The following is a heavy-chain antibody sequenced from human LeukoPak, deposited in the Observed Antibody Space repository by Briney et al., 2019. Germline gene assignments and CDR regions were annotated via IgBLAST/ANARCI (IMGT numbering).Heavy chain of an antibody. V-gene: IGHV3-11*03. J-gene: IGHJ4*02. CDR3: ARSTMIRGDPFDS. D-gene: IGHD3-10*01. CDR1: GFTFSDYY. CDR2: VSGSSSNT. Sequence: PGGSLRLSCAASGFTFSDYYMSWIRQAPGKGLEGLSYVSGSSSNTNYAGSVKGRFTISRDNAKNSLYLQMNSLRAEDTALYYCARSTMIRGDPFDSWGQGTLVTVSS.